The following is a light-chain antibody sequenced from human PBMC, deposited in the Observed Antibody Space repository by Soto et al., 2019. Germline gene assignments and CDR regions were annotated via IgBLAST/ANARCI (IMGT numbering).Light chain of an antibody. CDR3: QQRNVWPPIT. J-gene: IGKJ5*01. CDR1: QNIRSR. CDR2: DAS. Sequence: DIQMAQSPSTLPASVGGRLAITCRASQNIRSRLAWFQQXPANARXLXXYDASSLESGVPQRFSGSGSGTDFTLPINSLEPEDFAAYYCQQRNVWPPITFGQGTRLEIK. V-gene: IGKV1-5*01.